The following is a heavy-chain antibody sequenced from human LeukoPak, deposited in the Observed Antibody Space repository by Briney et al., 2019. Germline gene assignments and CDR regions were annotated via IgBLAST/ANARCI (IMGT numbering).Heavy chain of an antibody. CDR1: GFTFSSYA. Sequence: GGSLRLSCAASGFTFSSYAMSWVRQAPGKGLEWVSAICGSGGRTYYADSVKGRFTISRDNSKNTLYLQMNSLRAEDTAVYYCAKSSYPTPFDYLGQGTLVTVSS. CDR2: ICGSGGRT. CDR3: AKSSYPTPFDY. V-gene: IGHV3-23*01. J-gene: IGHJ4*02.